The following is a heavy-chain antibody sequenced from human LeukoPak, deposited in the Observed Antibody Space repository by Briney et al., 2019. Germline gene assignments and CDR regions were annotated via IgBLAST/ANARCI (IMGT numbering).Heavy chain of an antibody. V-gene: IGHV3-30*02. Sequence: GGSLRLSCAASGLTFRNYGMHWVRQAPGKGLEWVAVIWYDGSNQYYLDSVKGRFTISRDNSKNTLYLQMNSLRAEDTAVYYCAKDWHSSGWYEDFDYWGQGTLVTVSS. D-gene: IGHD6-19*01. J-gene: IGHJ4*02. CDR2: IWYDGSNQ. CDR3: AKDWHSSGWYEDFDY. CDR1: GLTFRNYG.